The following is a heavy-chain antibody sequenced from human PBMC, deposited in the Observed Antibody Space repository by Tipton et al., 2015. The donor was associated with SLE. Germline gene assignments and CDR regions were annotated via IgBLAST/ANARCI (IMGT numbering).Heavy chain of an antibody. CDR3: ARVGYGEFFDY. V-gene: IGHV1-18*04. D-gene: IGHD4-17*01. CDR1: GYSFTIYW. CDR2: ISVYNGNT. J-gene: IGHJ4*02. Sequence: QVQLVQSGAEVKKPGESLRISCKGSGYSFTIYWINWVRQMPGKGLEWMGWISVYNGNTNYAQKLQGRVTMTTDTSTSTAYMELRSLRSDDTAVYYCARVGYGEFFDYWGQGTLVTVSS.